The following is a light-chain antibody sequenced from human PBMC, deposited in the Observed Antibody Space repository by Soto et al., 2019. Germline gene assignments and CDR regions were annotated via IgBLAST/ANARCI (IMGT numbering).Light chain of an antibody. CDR3: QHYHNFPRT. CDR2: AAS. V-gene: IGKV3-15*01. J-gene: IGKJ2*01. CDR1: ETISAD. Sequence: ISMTQSPPTLSVSPGGRDTLSCEASETISADLAWYHHRPGQAPRLLIYAASTRAPGVPARFSGSGSGTDFTLAIANLQPEDFCLYDCQHYHNFPRTFGQGTKLEIK.